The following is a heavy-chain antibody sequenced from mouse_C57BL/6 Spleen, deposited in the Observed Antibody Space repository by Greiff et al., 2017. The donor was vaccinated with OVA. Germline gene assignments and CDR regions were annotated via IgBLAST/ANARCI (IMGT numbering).Heavy chain of an antibody. J-gene: IGHJ2*01. V-gene: IGHV1-82*01. CDR3: ARTYSNYYFDY. Sequence: VQLVESGPELVKPGASVKISCKASGYAFSSSWMNWVKQRPGKGLEWIGRIYPGDGDTNYNGKFKGKATLTADKSSSTAYMQLSSLTSEDSAVYFCARTYSNYYFDYWGQGTTLTVSS. D-gene: IGHD2-5*01. CDR2: IYPGDGDT. CDR1: GYAFSSSW.